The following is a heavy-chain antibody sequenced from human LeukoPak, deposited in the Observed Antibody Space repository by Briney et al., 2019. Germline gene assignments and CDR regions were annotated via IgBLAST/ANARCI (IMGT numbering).Heavy chain of an antibody. Sequence: ASVKVSCKASGGTFSSYAISWVRQAPGQGLEWMGWISAYNGNTNYAQKLQGRVTMTTDTSTSTAYMGLRSLRSDDTAVYYCARCPEYYYYYMDVWGKGTTVTISS. V-gene: IGHV1-18*01. J-gene: IGHJ6*03. CDR3: ARCPEYYYYYMDV. D-gene: IGHD1-14*01. CDR2: ISAYNGNT. CDR1: GGTFSSYA.